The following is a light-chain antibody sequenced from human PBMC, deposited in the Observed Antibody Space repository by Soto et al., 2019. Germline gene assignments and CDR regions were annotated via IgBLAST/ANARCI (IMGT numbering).Light chain of an antibody. J-gene: IGLJ3*02. CDR2: DKD. CDR3: SLSYSGLRV. CDR1: TGTVTTSHY. V-gene: IGLV7-46*01. Sequence: QAVVTQEPSLTVSPGGTVTFTCGSSTGTVTTSHYPYWFQQKPGQAPRTLIYDKDNKHSWTPARFSGSLVGGKPALTLSGAQPEDEADYYCSLSYSGLRVFGGGTKLTVL.